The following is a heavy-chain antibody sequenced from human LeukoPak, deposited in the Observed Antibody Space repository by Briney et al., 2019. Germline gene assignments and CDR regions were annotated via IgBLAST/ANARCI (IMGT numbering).Heavy chain of an antibody. CDR2: ISPSGGST. D-gene: IGHD2-15*01. CDR3: ARVHCSGGSCYLWDAFDI. Sequence: ASVKVSCKAFGYTFTSNYMHWVRQAPGQGPEWMGVISPSGGSTTYAQKFQGRVTLTRDMSTSTDYLELSSLRSEDTAVYYCARVHCSGGSCYLWDAFDIWGQGTMVTVSS. CDR1: GYTFTSNY. J-gene: IGHJ3*02. V-gene: IGHV1-46*01.